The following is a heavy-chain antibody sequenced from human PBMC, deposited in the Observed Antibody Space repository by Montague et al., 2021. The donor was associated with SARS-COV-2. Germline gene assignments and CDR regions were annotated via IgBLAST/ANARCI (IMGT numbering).Heavy chain of an antibody. V-gene: IGHV4-61*02. Sequence: TLSLTCTVFGDSINSGSYYWSWIRQPAGKGLEWIVRIYTSGRTNYNPSLRGRINMSLDTSKSRFSLNLTSVTAADTAVYYCAGPDWLKHWGQGALVTVSS. CDR3: AGPDWLKH. J-gene: IGHJ1*01. CDR2: IYTSGRT. D-gene: IGHD3-9*01. CDR1: GDSINSGSYY.